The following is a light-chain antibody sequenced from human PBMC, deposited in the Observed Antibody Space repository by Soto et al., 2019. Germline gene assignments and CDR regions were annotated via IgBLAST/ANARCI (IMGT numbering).Light chain of an antibody. Sequence: EIVLTQSPGTLSLSPGERATLSCRASQSVSSSYLAWYQQKPGQAPRILIYGASSRNTGIPDRFSGSGSGTDFTLPISRLEPEDFAVYYCQQYGSSPWTFGQGTKVDIK. V-gene: IGKV3-20*01. CDR3: QQYGSSPWT. J-gene: IGKJ1*01. CDR1: QSVSSSY. CDR2: GAS.